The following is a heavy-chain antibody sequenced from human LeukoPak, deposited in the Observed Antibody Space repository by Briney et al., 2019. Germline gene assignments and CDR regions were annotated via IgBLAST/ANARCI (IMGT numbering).Heavy chain of an antibody. V-gene: IGHV3-23*01. J-gene: IGHJ4*02. D-gene: IGHD6-13*01. Sequence: PGGSLRLSCAASGFTFSTYSMNWVRQAPGKGLEWVSIISGDGATTDYADSVKGRFTISIDNSRNTLYLQMNSLRVEDTAVYYCAKKNLAAAGPNYFDYWGQGTLVTVSS. CDR2: ISGDGATT. CDR1: GFTFSTYS. CDR3: AKKNLAAAGPNYFDY.